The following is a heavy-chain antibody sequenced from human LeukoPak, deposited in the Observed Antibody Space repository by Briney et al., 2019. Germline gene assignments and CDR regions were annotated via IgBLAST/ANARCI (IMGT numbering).Heavy chain of an antibody. CDR3: ARSRAAVAGNAMGY. CDR2: IYHSGST. D-gene: IGHD6-19*01. V-gene: IGHV4-38-2*02. CDR1: GYSISSGYY. J-gene: IGHJ4*02. Sequence: SETLSLTCTVSGYSISSGYYWGWIRQPPGKGLEWIGSIYHSGSTYYNPSLKSRVTISVDTSKSQFSLKLSSVTAADTAVYYCARSRAAVAGNAMGYWGQGTLVTVSS.